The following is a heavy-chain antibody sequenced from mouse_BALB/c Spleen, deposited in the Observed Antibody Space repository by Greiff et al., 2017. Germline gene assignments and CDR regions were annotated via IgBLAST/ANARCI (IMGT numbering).Heavy chain of an antibody. CDR3: ARSSRDYYAMDY. D-gene: IGHD3-3*01. Sequence: VQLKESGPELVKPGASVKISCKASGYSFTGYFMNWVMQSHGKSLEWIGRINPYNGDTFYNQKFKGKATLTVDKSSSTAHMELRSLASEDSAVYYCARSSRDYYAMDYWGQGTSVTVSS. V-gene: IGHV1-20*02. CDR1: GYSFTGYF. CDR2: INPYNGDT. J-gene: IGHJ4*01.